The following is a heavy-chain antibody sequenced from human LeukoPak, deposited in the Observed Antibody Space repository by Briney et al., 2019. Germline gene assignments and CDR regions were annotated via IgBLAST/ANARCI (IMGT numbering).Heavy chain of an antibody. CDR3: ARGVPAAISTWYFDL. Sequence: GGSLRLSCAASGFTLSNYNMNWVRQAPGKGLEWVSYVSPNGYTIHYADSVKGRFTISRDNAKDSLYLQMNSLRAEDTSVYYCARGVPAAISTWYFDLWGRGTLVTVSS. D-gene: IGHD2-2*01. V-gene: IGHV3-48*01. J-gene: IGHJ2*01. CDR2: VSPNGYTI. CDR1: GFTLSNYN.